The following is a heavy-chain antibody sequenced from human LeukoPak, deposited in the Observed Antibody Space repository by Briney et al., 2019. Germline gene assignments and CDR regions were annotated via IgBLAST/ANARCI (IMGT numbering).Heavy chain of an antibody. CDR3: AREKYSGPAV. Sequence: SETLSLTCTVSGGSVSSGSYYWSWIRQPPGKGLEWIGYIYYSGSTNYNPSLKSRVTISVDTSKNQFSLKLSSVTAADTAVYYCAREKYSGPAVWGQGTMVTVSS. J-gene: IGHJ3*01. V-gene: IGHV4-61*01. D-gene: IGHD6-6*01. CDR2: IYYSGST. CDR1: GGSVSSGSYY.